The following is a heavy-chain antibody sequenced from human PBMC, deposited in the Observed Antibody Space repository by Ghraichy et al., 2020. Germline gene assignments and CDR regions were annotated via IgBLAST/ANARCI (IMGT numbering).Heavy chain of an antibody. CDR2: ISSSSSTI. D-gene: IGHD6-13*01. V-gene: IGHV3-48*04. Sequence: GGSLRLSCAASGFTFSSYSMNWVRQVPGKGLEWVSYISSSSSTIYYADSVKGRFTISRDNAKNSLYLQMNSLRAEDTAVYYCARVSGSSLRFNEGPPPDPFDYWGQGTLVTVSS. J-gene: IGHJ4*02. CDR3: ARVSGSSLRFNEGPPPDPFDY. CDR1: GFTFSSYS.